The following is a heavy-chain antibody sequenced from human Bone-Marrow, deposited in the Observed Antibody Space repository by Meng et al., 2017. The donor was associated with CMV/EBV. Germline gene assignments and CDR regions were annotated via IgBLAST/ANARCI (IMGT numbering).Heavy chain of an antibody. V-gene: IGHV4-34*01. CDR2: INHSGST. CDR1: GGSFSGYY. D-gene: IGHD5-12*01. CDR3: ARRRWLRVRIDAFDF. J-gene: IGHJ3*01. Sequence: SETLSLTCAVYGGSFSGYYWSWIRQPPGKGLEWIGEINHSGSTNYNPSLKSRVTISVDTSKNQFSLKLSSVTAADTAVYYCARRRWLRVRIDAFDFWGQGTMVTVSS.